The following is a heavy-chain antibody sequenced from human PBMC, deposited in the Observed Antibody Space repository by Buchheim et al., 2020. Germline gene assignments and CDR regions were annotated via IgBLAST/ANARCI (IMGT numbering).Heavy chain of an antibody. CDR1: GYTFTSYA. J-gene: IGHJ6*02. CDR2: INAGNGNT. V-gene: IGHV1-3*01. CDR3: ARWCPHGCYYYYYGMDV. D-gene: IGHD2-15*01. Sequence: QVQLVQSGAEVKKPGASVKVSCKASGYTFTSYAMHWVRQAPGQRLEWMGWINAGNGNTTYSQKFQGRVTITRDTSASTAYMELSSLRSEDTAVYYCARWCPHGCYYYYYGMDVWGQGTT.